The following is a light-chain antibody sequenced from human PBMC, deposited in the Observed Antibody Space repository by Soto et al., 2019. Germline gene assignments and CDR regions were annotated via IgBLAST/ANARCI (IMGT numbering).Light chain of an antibody. CDR1: SSNIGNNA. J-gene: IGLJ2*01. V-gene: IGLV1-36*01. Sequence: QPVLTQPPSVSDAPRQRVTISCSGSSSNIGNNAVNWYQQLPGKAPKLLIYYDDLLPSGVSDRFSGSKSGTSASLAISGLQSEDEADYYCAAWDDSLNGHVVFGGGTKLTVL. CDR2: YDD. CDR3: AAWDDSLNGHVV.